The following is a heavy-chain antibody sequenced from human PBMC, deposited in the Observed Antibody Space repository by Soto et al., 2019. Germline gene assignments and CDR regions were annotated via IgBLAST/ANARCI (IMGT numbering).Heavy chain of an antibody. D-gene: IGHD4-17*01. J-gene: IGHJ4*02. CDR3: ARSVYGDSPDY. V-gene: IGHV4-59*01. Sequence: PSETLSLTCTASGGSISSYYWSWIRQPPGKGLEWIGNIYYSGSTNYNPSLKSRVTISVDTSKNQFSLKLSSVTAADTAVYYCARSVYGDSPDYWGQGTLVTAPQ. CDR2: IYYSGST. CDR1: GGSISSYY.